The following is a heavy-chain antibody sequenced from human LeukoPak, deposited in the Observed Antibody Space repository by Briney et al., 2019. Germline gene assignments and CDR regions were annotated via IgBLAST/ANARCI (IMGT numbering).Heavy chain of an antibody. CDR3: AREFYYYDSSGYLRWFDP. J-gene: IGHJ5*02. V-gene: IGHV1-46*01. D-gene: IGHD3-22*01. Sequence: ASVKVSCKASGYTFTGYYMHWVRQAPGQGLEWMGIINPSGGSTSYAQKFQGRVTMTRDTSTSTVYMELRSLRSEDTAVYYCAREFYYYDSSGYLRWFDPWGQGTLVTVSS. CDR2: INPSGGST. CDR1: GYTFTGYY.